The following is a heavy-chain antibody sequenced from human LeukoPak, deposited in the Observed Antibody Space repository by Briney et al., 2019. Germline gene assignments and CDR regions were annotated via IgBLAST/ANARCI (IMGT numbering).Heavy chain of an antibody. CDR1: GYTFTSYG. CDR3: ARDEARYSSGYYPNWFDP. CDR2: ISGYNGYI. Sequence: EASVKVSCKASGYTFTSYGISWVRQAPGQGLEWMGWISGYNGYIHYAHNLQGRVTMTTDTSTSTAYMELRSLRSDDTAVYYCARDEARYSSGYYPNWFDPWGQGTLVTVSS. V-gene: IGHV1-18*01. D-gene: IGHD3-22*01. J-gene: IGHJ5*02.